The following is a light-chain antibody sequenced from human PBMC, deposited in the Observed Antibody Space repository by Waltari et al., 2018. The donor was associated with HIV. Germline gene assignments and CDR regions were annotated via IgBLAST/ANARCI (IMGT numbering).Light chain of an antibody. CDR2: WAS. J-gene: IGKJ4*02. CDR1: LSVLYTSTNKNY. CDR3: QQYYSTPRT. Sequence: DTVMTLSPDSLRVSLGARATINCRSSLSVLYTSTNKNYLAWYQQKVGQAPKVVIYWASTRESGVPDRFSGSGSGTNFTLTINNLQAEDVALYFCQQYYSTPRTFGGGTKVEIK. V-gene: IGKV4-1*01.